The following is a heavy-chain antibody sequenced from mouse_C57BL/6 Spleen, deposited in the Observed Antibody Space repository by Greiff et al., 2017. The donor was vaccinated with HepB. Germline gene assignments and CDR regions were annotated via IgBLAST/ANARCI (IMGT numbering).Heavy chain of an antibody. CDR3: ARSGIYDGYPYYFDY. Sequence: VKLQQSGPELVKPGASVKISCKASGYAFSSSWMNWVKQRPGKGLEWIGRIYPGDGDTNYNGKFKGKATLTADKSSSTAYMQLSSLTSEDSAVYFCARSGIYDGYPYYFDYWGQGTTLTVSS. V-gene: IGHV1-82*01. D-gene: IGHD2-3*01. CDR1: GYAFSSSW. CDR2: IYPGDGDT. J-gene: IGHJ2*01.